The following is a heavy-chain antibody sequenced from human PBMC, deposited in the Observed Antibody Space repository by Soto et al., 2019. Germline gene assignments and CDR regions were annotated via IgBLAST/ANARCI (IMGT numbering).Heavy chain of an antibody. CDR3: ARDLGFCSGDNCYDAFDI. D-gene: IGHD2-15*01. V-gene: IGHV3-7*01. CDR2: IKQDGSDN. CDR1: GFTFSNYW. Sequence: EVQVVESGGGFVQPGGSLRLSCAASGFTFSNYWMTWVRQAPGKGLEWVANIKQDGSDNHYLDSVRGRFAISRDNAKNSLYLEVNNLRAEDTAVYYCARDLGFCSGDNCYDAFDIWGRGTMVTVSS. J-gene: IGHJ3*02.